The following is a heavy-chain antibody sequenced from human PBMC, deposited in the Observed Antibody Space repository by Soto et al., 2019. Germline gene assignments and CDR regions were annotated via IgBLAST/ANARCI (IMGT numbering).Heavy chain of an antibody. Sequence: EVQLLESGGGLVQPGGSLRLSCAASGFTFSTFDMTWVRQPPGKGLEWVSLIRGSSGSTYYAYSVKGRFTISKDISKNTLYLQMNSLRAEATALYFCVKGAWLDYWGQGNMVTVSS. CDR1: GFTFSTFD. CDR3: VKGAWLDY. J-gene: IGHJ4*02. CDR2: IRGSSGST. V-gene: IGHV3-23*01.